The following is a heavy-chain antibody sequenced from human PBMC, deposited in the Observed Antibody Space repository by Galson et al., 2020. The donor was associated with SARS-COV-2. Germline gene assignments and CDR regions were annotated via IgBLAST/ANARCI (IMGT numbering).Heavy chain of an antibody. V-gene: IGHV3-23*01. CDR1: GFTFSSCP. CDR2: IRGSGDTT. CDR3: AKEVPMTGRTDEYFQH. J-gene: IGHJ1*01. D-gene: IGHD3-9*01. Sequence: GESLKISCAASGFTFSSCPMSWVRQAPGQGLEWVPEIRGSGDTTYYADSVKGRFTISRDTSKNTLYLQMNSLRAEDTAIYYCAKEVPMTGRTDEYFQHWGQGTLVTVSS.